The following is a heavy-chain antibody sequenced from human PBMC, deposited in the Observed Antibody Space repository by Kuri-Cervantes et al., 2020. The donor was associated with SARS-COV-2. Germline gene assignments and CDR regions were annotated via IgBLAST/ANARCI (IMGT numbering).Heavy chain of an antibody. CDR2: IYTSGST. Sequence: GSLRLSCTVSGGSISNYYWSWIRQPAGKGLEWIGRIYTSGSTNYNPSLKSRVTMSVDTSKNQFSLKLSSVTAADTAVYYCARDSKSGYRNYYYYAMDVWGQGTTVTVSS. CDR1: GGSISNYY. CDR3: ARDSKSGYRNYYYYAMDV. D-gene: IGHD3-3*01. J-gene: IGHJ6*02. V-gene: IGHV4-4*07.